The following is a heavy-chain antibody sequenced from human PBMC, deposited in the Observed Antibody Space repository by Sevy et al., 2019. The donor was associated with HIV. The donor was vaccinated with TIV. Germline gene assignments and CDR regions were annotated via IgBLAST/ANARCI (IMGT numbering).Heavy chain of an antibody. V-gene: IGHV1-69*06. D-gene: IGHD4-17*01. Sequence: ASVKVSCKASGGTFSSYAISWVRQAPGQGLEWMGGIIPIFGTANYAQKFQGRVTITADKSTSTAYMELSSLRSEDTAVYYCVKYGPTGGAFDIWGQGTMVTVSS. CDR2: IIPIFGTA. CDR3: VKYGPTGGAFDI. CDR1: GGTFSSYA. J-gene: IGHJ3*02.